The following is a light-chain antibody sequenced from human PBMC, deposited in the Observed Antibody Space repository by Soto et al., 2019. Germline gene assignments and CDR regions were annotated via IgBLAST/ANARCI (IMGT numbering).Light chain of an antibody. CDR2: AAS. J-gene: IGKJ1*01. Sequence: DIQLTQSPSFLSASVGDRVTITCRASQGISSYLAWYQQKPGKAPKLLIYAASTLQSGVPSRFSGSGSGTEFPLTISSLQPEDFGTYYCQQLNSYSWTFGQGPNVDIK. CDR3: QQLNSYSWT. CDR1: QGISSY. V-gene: IGKV1-9*01.